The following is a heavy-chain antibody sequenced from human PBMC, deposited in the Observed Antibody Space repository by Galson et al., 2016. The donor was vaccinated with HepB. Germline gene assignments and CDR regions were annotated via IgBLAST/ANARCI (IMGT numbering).Heavy chain of an antibody. CDR3: ATFIEEHSSFES. V-gene: IGHV3-7*01. CDR1: GFTFTTYW. CDR2: IKQDESEK. D-gene: IGHD4-11*01. Sequence: SLRLSCAASGFTFTTYWMSWVRQAPGKGLEWVANIKQDESEKFYVDSVKGRFTVSRDNAKNSLFLQMRGLRTGDTAVYFCATFIEEHSSFESWGQGTQVTVSS. J-gene: IGHJ4*02.